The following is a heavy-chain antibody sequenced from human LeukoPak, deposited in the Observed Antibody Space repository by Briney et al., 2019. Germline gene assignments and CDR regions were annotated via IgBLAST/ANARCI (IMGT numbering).Heavy chain of an antibody. CDR3: ARVGGYDFFGDYFDY. V-gene: IGHV3-7*03. J-gene: IGHJ4*02. CDR1: GFTFSSYW. CDR2: IKQDGSEK. D-gene: IGHD5-12*01. Sequence: PRGSLRLSCAASGFTFSSYWMSWVRQAPGKGLEWVANIKQDGSEKYYVDSVKGRFTISRDNAKNSLYLQMNSLRAEDTAVYYCARVGGYDFFGDYFDYWGQGTLVTVSS.